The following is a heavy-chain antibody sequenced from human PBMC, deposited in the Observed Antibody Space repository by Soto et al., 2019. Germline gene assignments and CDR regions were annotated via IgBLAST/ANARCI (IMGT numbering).Heavy chain of an antibody. V-gene: IGHV3-33*01. CDR2: IWYDGSNK. D-gene: IGHD6-19*01. Sequence: QVQLVESGGGVVQPGRSLRLSCAASGFTFSSYGMHWVRQAPGKGLEWVAVIWYDGSNKYYADSVKGRFTISRDNSKNTLYLQMNSLRAEDMAVYYCARAPRWLVRDFDYYYGMDVWGQGTTVTVSS. J-gene: IGHJ6*02. CDR1: GFTFSSYG. CDR3: ARAPRWLVRDFDYYYGMDV.